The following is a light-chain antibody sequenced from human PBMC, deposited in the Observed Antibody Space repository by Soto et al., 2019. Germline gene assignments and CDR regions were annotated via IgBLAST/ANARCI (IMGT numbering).Light chain of an antibody. J-gene: IGLJ1*01. CDR1: SSDVGSYNL. Sequence: QSALTQPASVSGSPGQSITISCTGTSSDVGSYNLVSWYQQHPGKAPKLMIYEGSQRPSGVSNRFSGSKSGNTASLTISGLQAEDEADYYCCSYAGSSTYVFGTGTKLTGL. V-gene: IGLV2-23*01. CDR2: EGS. CDR3: CSYAGSSTYV.